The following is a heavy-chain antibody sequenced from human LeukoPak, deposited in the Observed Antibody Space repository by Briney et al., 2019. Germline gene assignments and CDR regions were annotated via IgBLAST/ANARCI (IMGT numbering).Heavy chain of an antibody. D-gene: IGHD2-2*01. V-gene: IGHV4-31*03. CDR1: GGSISSGGYY. CDR2: IYYSGST. Sequence: SSETLSLTCTVSGGSISSGGYYWSWIRQHPGKGLEWIGYIYYSGSTYYNPSLKSRVTISVDTSKNQFSLKLSSVTAADTAVYYCARGTGGGDIVVVPAALFDYWGQGTLVTVSS. J-gene: IGHJ4*02. CDR3: ARGTGGGDIVVVPAALFDY.